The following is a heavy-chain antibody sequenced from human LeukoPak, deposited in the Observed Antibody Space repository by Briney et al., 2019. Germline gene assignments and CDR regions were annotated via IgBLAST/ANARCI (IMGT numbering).Heavy chain of an antibody. CDR1: GGSFSGYY. CDR2: INHSGST. J-gene: IGHJ5*02. D-gene: IGHD6-13*01. Sequence: NSSETLSLTCAVCGGSFSGYYWSWIRQPPGKGLEWIGEINHSGSTNYNPSLKSRVTISVDTSKNQFSLKLSSVTAADTAVYYCARAQSIAAAGTGNWFDPWGQGTLVTVSS. V-gene: IGHV4-34*01. CDR3: ARAQSIAAAGTGNWFDP.